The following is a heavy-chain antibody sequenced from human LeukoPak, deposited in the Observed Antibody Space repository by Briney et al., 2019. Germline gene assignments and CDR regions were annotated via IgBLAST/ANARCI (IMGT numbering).Heavy chain of an antibody. J-gene: IGHJ4*02. Sequence: SETLSLTCTVSGGSISSYYWNWIRQPAGKGLEWIGRIRTSGDTSYNPSLKSRVTVSVDTSKNQFSLKLSSVTAADTAVYYCARNYFGIAAAGVDYWGQGTLVTVSS. CDR3: ARNYFGIAAAGVDY. CDR1: GGSISSYY. D-gene: IGHD6-13*01. V-gene: IGHV4-4*07. CDR2: IRTSGDT.